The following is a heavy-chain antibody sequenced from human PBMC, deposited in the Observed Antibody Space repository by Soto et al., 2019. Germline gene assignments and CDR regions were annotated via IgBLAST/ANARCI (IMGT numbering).Heavy chain of an antibody. Sequence: QVQLVQSGAEVKKPGSSVKVSCKASGGTFSSYAISWVRQAPGQGLEWMGGIIPIFGTANYEQKFQGRVTITAXASESXXYMELSSLRAEDTAVYYCARDVPYNWNPGGAWFDPWGQGTLVTVSS. V-gene: IGHV1-69*12. CDR2: IIPIFGTA. J-gene: IGHJ5*02. D-gene: IGHD1-20*01. CDR3: ARDVPYNWNPGGAWFDP. CDR1: GGTFSSYA.